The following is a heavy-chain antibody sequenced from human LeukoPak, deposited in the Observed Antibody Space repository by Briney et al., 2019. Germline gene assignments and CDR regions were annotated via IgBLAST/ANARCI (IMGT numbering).Heavy chain of an antibody. Sequence: PSETLSLTCAVSGYSISRGSYWGWIQQPPGKGLEWIGSVYHSGSAYYNPSLKSRVTISVDTSKNQFSLKLTSVAAADTAVYYCAVGLHSGQFAFDIWGQGTMVTVSS. CDR2: VYHSGSA. J-gene: IGHJ3*02. V-gene: IGHV4-38-2*01. CDR3: AVGLHSGQFAFDI. CDR1: GYSISRGSY. D-gene: IGHD5-24*01.